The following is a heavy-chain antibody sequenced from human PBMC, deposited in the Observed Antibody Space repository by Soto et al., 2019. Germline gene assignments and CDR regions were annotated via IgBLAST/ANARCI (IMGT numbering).Heavy chain of an antibody. D-gene: IGHD1-7*01. CDR1: GFTFRNYA. V-gene: IGHV3-23*01. CDR2: IGDNGGGA. J-gene: IGHJ5*02. CDR3: AKVKFQEWNLFFDA. Sequence: GGSLRLSCAGSGFTFRNYAMMWVRQAPGKGLEWVSVIGDNGGGASYARSVKGRFTISRENSKDILYLEMNSLRAEDTAVYHCAKVKFQEWNLFFDAWGQGSPVTVSS.